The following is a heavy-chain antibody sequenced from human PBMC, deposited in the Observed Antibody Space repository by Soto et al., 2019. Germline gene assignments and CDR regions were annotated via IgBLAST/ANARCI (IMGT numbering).Heavy chain of an antibody. D-gene: IGHD1-1*01. V-gene: IGHV3-74*03. CDR2: ISSDGSST. Sequence: EVQLVESGGGLVQPGGSLRLSCAASGFTFSGSWMHWVRQAPGKGLVWVSRISSDGSSTTYADSVKGRFTISRDNAKNMLYLQMNSRRAEDTAVYYCATAGTGTFTSWGQGTLATVSS. J-gene: IGHJ5*02. CDR1: GFTFSGSW. CDR3: ATAGTGTFTS.